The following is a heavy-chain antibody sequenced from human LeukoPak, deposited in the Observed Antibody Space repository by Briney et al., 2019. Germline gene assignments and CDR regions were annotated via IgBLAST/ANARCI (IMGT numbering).Heavy chain of an antibody. CDR1: GFTFSDYY. CDR3: AREGITIFGVVIIRDFDY. V-gene: IGHV3-11*04. CDR2: ISSSGSTI. D-gene: IGHD3-3*01. J-gene: IGHJ4*02. Sequence: GGSLRLSCAASGFTFSDYYMSWIRQAPGKGLEWVSYISSSGSTIYYTDSVKGRFTISRDNAKNSLYLQMNSLRAEDTAVYYCAREGITIFGVVIIRDFDYWGQGTLVTVSS.